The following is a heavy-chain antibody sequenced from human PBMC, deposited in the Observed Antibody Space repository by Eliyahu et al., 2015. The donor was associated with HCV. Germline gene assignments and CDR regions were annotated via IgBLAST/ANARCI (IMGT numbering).Heavy chain of an antibody. CDR1: GXTFXXXA. J-gene: IGHJ3*02. Sequence: EVQLLESGGGLVQPGGSLRLSCXASGXTFXXXAMSWVRQAPGKGLGXVSAXSGSGGSTYYADSVKGRFTISRDNSKNTLYLQMNSLRAEDTAVYYCAKDRKGYYDSSGTRGAFDIWGQGTMVTVSS. V-gene: IGHV3-23*01. D-gene: IGHD3-22*01. CDR2: XSGSGGST. CDR3: AKDRKGYYDSSGTRGAFDI.